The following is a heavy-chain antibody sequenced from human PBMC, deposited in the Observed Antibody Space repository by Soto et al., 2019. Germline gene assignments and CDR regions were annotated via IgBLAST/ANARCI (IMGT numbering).Heavy chain of an antibody. D-gene: IGHD6-13*01. J-gene: IGHJ4*02. CDR1: GCTFSSYG. CDR3: AKLAAAGPFDY. Sequence: LGGSLILSCAASGCTFSSYGMHWVRQAPGKGLEWVAVIWYDGSNKYYADSVKGRFTISRDNSKNTLYLQMNSLRAEDTAVYYCAKLAAAGPFDYWGQGTLVTVSS. V-gene: IGHV3-33*06. CDR2: IWYDGSNK.